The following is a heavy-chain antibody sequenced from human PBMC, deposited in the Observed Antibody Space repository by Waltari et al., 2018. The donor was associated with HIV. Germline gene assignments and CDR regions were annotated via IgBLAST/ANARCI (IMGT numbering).Heavy chain of an antibody. CDR1: GGSISSYY. CDR3: ARVRDSSGYVFDY. Sequence: QVQLQESGPGLVKPSETLSLTCTVSGGSISSYYWSWIRQPPGKGLEWIGYIYYSASTNDNPSIKSRVTISVDTSKNHFSLKLSSVTAADTAVYYCARVRDSSGYVFDYWGQGTLVTVSS. V-gene: IGHV4-59*01. D-gene: IGHD3-22*01. J-gene: IGHJ4*02. CDR2: IYYSAST.